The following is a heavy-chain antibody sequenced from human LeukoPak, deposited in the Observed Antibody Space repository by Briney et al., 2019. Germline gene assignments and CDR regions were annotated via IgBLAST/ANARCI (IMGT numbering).Heavy chain of an antibody. CDR1: GGSISSYY. Sequence: SETLSLTCTVSGGSISSYYWSWIRQPPGKGLEWIGYIYYSGSTNYSPSLKSRVTISVDTSKNQFSLKLSSVTAADTAVYYCARGGNYGDPIRSWGQGTLVTVSS. J-gene: IGHJ5*02. CDR2: IYYSGST. V-gene: IGHV4-59*08. CDR3: ARGGNYGDPIRS. D-gene: IGHD4-17*01.